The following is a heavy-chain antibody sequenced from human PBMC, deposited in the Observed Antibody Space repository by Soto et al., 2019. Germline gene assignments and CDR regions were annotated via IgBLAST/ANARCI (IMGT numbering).Heavy chain of an antibody. CDR2: IIPILGIA. CDR3: ARDVGIAAADAFDY. D-gene: IGHD6-13*01. Sequence: QVQLVHSGAEVKKPGSSVKVSCTASGGTFSSYTISWVRQAPGQGLEWMGRIIPILGIANYAQKFQGRVTITADKSTSTAYMELSSLSSEDTAVYYCARDVGIAAADAFDYWGQGTLVTVSS. J-gene: IGHJ4*02. V-gene: IGHV1-69*04. CDR1: GGTFSSYT.